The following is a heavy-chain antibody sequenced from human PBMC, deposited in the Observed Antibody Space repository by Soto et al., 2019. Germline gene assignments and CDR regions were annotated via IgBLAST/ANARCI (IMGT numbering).Heavy chain of an antibody. Sequence: QVQLVQSGPEVKRPGSSIKVSCESSGDTFSSYTFSWVRQASGQGLEWMGRIIPLVSMVNSAQKFQGRVTMTADKPTNTAYMEMSSLISEDTAVYYCARHLYFYGTLPSQYLHGMDVWGQGTTVTVSS. D-gene: IGHD1-7*01. CDR3: ARHLYFYGTLPSQYLHGMDV. CDR1: GDTFSSYT. V-gene: IGHV1-69*02. J-gene: IGHJ6*02. CDR2: IIPLVSMV.